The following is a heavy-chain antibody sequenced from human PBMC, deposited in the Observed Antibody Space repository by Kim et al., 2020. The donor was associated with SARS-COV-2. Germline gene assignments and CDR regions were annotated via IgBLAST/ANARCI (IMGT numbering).Heavy chain of an antibody. Sequence: SVKVSCKASGGTFSSYAISWVRQAPGQGLEWMGGIIPIFGTANYAQKFQGRVTITADESTSTAYMELSSLRSEDTAVYYCASRNRWSSSITNPYYYYGMDVWGQGTTVTVSS. J-gene: IGHJ6*02. D-gene: IGHD6-13*01. CDR3: ASRNRWSSSITNPYYYYGMDV. CDR1: GGTFSSYA. V-gene: IGHV1-69*13. CDR2: IIPIFGTA.